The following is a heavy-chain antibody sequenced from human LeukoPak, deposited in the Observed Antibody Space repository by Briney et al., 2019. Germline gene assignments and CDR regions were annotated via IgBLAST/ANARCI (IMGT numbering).Heavy chain of an antibody. Sequence: SETLSLTFTVSGGSISSYYWSWIRQPPGKGLEWIGDIYYSGITNYNPSLKSRVTISVDTSKNQFSLKLSSVTAADTAVYYCARVGYSSSGNYYNDRGAFDYWGQGTLVTVSS. CDR2: IYYSGIT. CDR1: GGSISSYY. D-gene: IGHD3-10*01. V-gene: IGHV4-59*01. CDR3: ARVGYSSSGNYYNDRGAFDY. J-gene: IGHJ4*02.